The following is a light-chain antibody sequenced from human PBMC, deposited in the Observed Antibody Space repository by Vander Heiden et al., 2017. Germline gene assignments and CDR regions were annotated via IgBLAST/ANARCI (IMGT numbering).Light chain of an antibody. V-gene: IGKV1-9*01. CDR1: QGISSY. CDR2: AAS. J-gene: IGKJ4*01. CDR3: QQLNSYPLT. Sequence: DSQLTQSPSFLSACVGDRVTITCRASQGISSYLAWYQQKPGKAPKLLIYAASTLQSGVPSRFSGSGSGTEFTLTISSLQPEDFATYYCQQLNSYPLTFGGGTKVEIK.